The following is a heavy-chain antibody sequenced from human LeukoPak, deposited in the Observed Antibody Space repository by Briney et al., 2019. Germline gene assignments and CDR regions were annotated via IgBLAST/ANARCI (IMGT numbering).Heavy chain of an antibody. J-gene: IGHJ4*02. CDR3: ARASHKVIWFGAYYFDY. CDR2: MNPNSGNT. D-gene: IGHD3-10*01. CDR1: GYTFTSYD. Sequence: ASVKVSCKASGYTFTSYDINWVRQATGQGLEWMGWMNPNSGNTGYAQKFQGRVTMTRNTSISTAYMELSSLRSEDTAVYYCARASHKVIWFGAYYFDYWGQGTLVTVSS. V-gene: IGHV1-8*01.